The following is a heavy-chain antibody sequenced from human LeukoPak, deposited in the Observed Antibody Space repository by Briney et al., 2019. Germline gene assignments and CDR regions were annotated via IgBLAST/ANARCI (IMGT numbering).Heavy chain of an antibody. CDR1: GGSISSYY. Sequence: PSETLSLTCTVSGGSISSYYWSWIRQPPGKGLEWIGYIYYSGSTNYNPSLKSRVTISVDTSKNQFSLKLSSVTAADTAVYYCARSMWVRGVFDYWGQGTLVTVSS. D-gene: IGHD3-10*01. CDR2: IYYSGST. CDR3: ARSMWVRGVFDY. V-gene: IGHV4-59*12. J-gene: IGHJ4*02.